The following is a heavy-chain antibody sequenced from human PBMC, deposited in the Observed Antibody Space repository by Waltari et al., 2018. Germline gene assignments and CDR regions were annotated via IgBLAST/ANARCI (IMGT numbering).Heavy chain of an antibody. CDR3: ATWTGGSLGAFDN. D-gene: IGHD7-27*01. CDR2: IYSGGDT. J-gene: IGHJ3*02. Sequence: EVQLVESGGGLIQPGGSLRLSCEVSGFTVGNNYIGWVRQAPGKGLEWGSVIYSGGDTYDADAVRGRFTISRDNSKNTLYLQMNSLRVEDTALYYCATWTGGSLGAFDNWGQGTMVTVSS. CDR1: GFTVGNNY. V-gene: IGHV3-53*01.